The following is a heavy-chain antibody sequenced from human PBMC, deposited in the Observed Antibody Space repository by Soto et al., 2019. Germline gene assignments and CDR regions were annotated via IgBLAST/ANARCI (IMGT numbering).Heavy chain of an antibody. D-gene: IGHD3-3*01. J-gene: IGHJ6*02. V-gene: IGHV3-23*01. CDR1: GFTFSSYA. Sequence: EVQLLESGGGLVQPGGSLRLSCAASGFTFSSYAMSWVRQAPGKGLEWVSAISGSGGSTYYADSVKGRFTISRDNSKNTLYLQMNSLRAEDTAVYYCAKAYTIPNYYYYYGMDVWGQGTTVTVSS. CDR2: ISGSGGST. CDR3: AKAYTIPNYYYYYGMDV.